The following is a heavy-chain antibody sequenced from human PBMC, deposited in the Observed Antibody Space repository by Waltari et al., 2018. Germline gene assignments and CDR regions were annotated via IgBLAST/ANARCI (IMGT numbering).Heavy chain of an antibody. V-gene: IGHV4-38-2*01. D-gene: IGHD1-26*01. CDR2: INHSGCP. J-gene: IGHJ2*01. CDR3: ARQGGYINVWWEDYWYFDH. CDR1: DYSISSGFY. Sequence: QVHLQVSGPGLVTPSETLSLTCAVSDYSISSGFYWGWIRQPPGKGLEWIGSINHSGCPFHHPPLKSRVTLSVDTAFNHFSLKLNAVTATDTAVYYCARQGGYINVWWEDYWYFDHWGRGTLVTVSS.